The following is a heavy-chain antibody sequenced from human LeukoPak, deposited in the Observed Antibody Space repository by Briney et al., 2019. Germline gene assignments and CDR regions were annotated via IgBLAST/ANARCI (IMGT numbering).Heavy chain of an antibody. D-gene: IGHD6-19*01. Sequence: GASVKVSCEASGGTFSSYAISWVRQAPGQGLEWMGGIIPIFGTANYAQKFQGRVTITTDESTSTAYMELSSLRSEDTAVYYCARDSSGWTGDYFDYWGQGTLVTVSS. CDR2: IIPIFGTA. V-gene: IGHV1-69*05. J-gene: IGHJ4*02. CDR1: GGTFSSYA. CDR3: ARDSSGWTGDYFDY.